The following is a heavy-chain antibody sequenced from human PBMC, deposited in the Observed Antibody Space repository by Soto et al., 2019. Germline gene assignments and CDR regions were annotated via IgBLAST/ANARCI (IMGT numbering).Heavy chain of an antibody. CDR1: GFTFSSYA. J-gene: IGHJ4*02. D-gene: IGHD2-2*01. CDR3: AKLREGPAAMPGYFDY. V-gene: IGHV3-23*01. CDR2: ISGSGGST. Sequence: GGSLRLSCAASGFTFSSYAMSWVRQAPGKGLEWVSAISGSGGSTYYADSVKGRFTISRDNSKNTLYLQMNSLRAEDTVVYYCAKLREGPAAMPGYFDYWGQGTLVTVSS.